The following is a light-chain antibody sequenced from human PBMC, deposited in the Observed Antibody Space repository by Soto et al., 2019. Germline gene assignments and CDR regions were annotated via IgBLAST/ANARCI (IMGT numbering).Light chain of an antibody. CDR1: SSDVGGYNY. Sequence: QSALTQPASVSGSPGQSITISCAGTSSDVGGYNYVSWYQRHPGKAPKLMIYDVSIRPSGVSNRFSGSKSGNTASLTISGLQPEDEADYYCSSYTSSSTSYVFGTGTKLTVL. J-gene: IGLJ1*01. CDR2: DVS. CDR3: SSYTSSSTSYV. V-gene: IGLV2-14*01.